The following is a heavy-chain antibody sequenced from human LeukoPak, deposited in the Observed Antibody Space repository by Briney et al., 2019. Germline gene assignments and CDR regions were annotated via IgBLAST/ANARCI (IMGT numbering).Heavy chain of an antibody. V-gene: IGHV1-18*01. CDR3: ARDLIAARPGWFDP. D-gene: IGHD6-6*01. Sequence: GASVKVSCKASGYTFTTYGISWVRQAPGQGLEWMGWISAYNGNTNYAQNLQGRVTLTTDASASTAYMELRSLTSDDTAVYYCARDLIAARPGWFDPWGQGTLVTVSS. CDR2: ISAYNGNT. J-gene: IGHJ5*02. CDR1: GYTFTTYG.